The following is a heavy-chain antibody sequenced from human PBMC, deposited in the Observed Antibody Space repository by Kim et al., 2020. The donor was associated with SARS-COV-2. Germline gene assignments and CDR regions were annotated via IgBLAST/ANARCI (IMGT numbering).Heavy chain of an antibody. CDR1: GGSIGTAGYY. CDR3: ARDRGQTAAGTPFDQ. Sequence: SETLSLTCIVSGGSIGTAGYYWAWFRQPPGKGLEWIANIYYRGNTYYNASLRSRLTISLDRPKNQISLEVTSVTVADTAVYYCARDRGQTAAGTPFDQWGQGTLVTVSA. CDR2: IYYRGNT. V-gene: IGHV4-39*07. D-gene: IGHD6-13*01. J-gene: IGHJ4*02.